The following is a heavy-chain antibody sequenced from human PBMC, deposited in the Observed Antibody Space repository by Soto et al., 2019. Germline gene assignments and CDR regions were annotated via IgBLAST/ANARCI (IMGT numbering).Heavy chain of an antibody. CDR3: ARYYPQSGIAARLGMDV. D-gene: IGHD6-6*01. CDR2: IIPIFGTA. Sequence: SEKVCGNASGGTFSSYAIRWGRQAPVQGLEWMGGIIPIFGTANYSQKFQGRVTITADKSTSTAYMELSSLRSEDTAGYYCARYYPQSGIAARLGMDVTGEGAAVA. J-gene: IGHJ6*02. V-gene: IGHV1-69*06. CDR1: GGTFSSYA.